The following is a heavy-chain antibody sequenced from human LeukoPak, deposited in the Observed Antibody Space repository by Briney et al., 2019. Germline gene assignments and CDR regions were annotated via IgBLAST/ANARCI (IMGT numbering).Heavy chain of an antibody. CDR3: AKDLSYTSGSSDY. CDR1: GFTFSAFA. J-gene: IGHJ4*02. Sequence: GGSLRLSCAASGFTFSAFAMTWVRQAPGKGLEWVSTITSDGDNTYSADSVKGRITFSGDNSKNTLSLQLRSLRAEDTAVYYCAKDLSYTSGSSDYWGQGTLVTVSS. CDR2: ITSDGDNT. V-gene: IGHV3-23*01. D-gene: IGHD6-19*01.